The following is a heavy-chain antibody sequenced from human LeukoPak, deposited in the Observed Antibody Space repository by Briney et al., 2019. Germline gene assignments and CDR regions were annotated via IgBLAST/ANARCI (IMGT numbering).Heavy chain of an antibody. CDR2: ISYDGSNK. V-gene: IGHV3-30*04. CDR1: GFTFSSYA. Sequence: GGSLRLSCAASGFTFSSYAMHWVRQAPGKGLEWVAVISYDGSNKYYADSVKGRFTISRDNSKNTLYLQMNSLRAEDTAVYYCARDRTSGYDSHALDIWGQGTMVTVSS. CDR3: ARDRTSGYDSHALDI. J-gene: IGHJ3*02. D-gene: IGHD5-12*01.